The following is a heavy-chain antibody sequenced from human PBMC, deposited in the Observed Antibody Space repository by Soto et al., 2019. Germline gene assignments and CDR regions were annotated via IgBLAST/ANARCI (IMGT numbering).Heavy chain of an antibody. CDR1: GGSINSYY. D-gene: IGHD3-9*01. Sequence: SETLSLTCTVSGGSINSYYWSWIRQPPGKGLEWIGYIYYSGSTNYNPSLKSRVTISVATSKNQFSLKLSSVTAADTAVYYCSRQDPYYYILTGYSPRAFDTWGQGTMVTVS. V-gene: IGHV4-59*08. J-gene: IGHJ3*02. CDR2: IYYSGST. CDR3: SRQDPYYYILTGYSPRAFDT.